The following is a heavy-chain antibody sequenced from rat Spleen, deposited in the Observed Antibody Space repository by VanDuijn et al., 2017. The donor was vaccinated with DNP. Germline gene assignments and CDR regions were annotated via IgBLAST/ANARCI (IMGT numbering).Heavy chain of an antibody. CDR2: ICGDGTT. CDR3: TYNNYY. V-gene: IGHV2-1*01. D-gene: IGHD1-10*01. CDR1: GFSLTDNS. Sequence: QVQLKESGPGLVQPSQTLSLTCTVSGFSLTDNSVHWIRQSPGKGLEWMGGICGDGTTDYKSALKSRLSISRDTSKSQVFLKMNSLQTDDTAIYFCTYNNYYWGQGVMVTVSS. J-gene: IGHJ2*01.